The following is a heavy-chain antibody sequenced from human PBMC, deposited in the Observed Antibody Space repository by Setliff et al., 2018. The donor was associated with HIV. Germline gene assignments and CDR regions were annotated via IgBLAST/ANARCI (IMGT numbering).Heavy chain of an antibody. CDR2: LNYVGVT. CDR1: GGSFSGSY. D-gene: IGHD2-21*02. Sequence: PSETLSLTCAVHGGSFSGSYWSWIRQPPGKGLEWIGELNYVGVTNHNPSLKSRVTISVEASKRQWSLELNSVTAADTAVYFCATTECRGADCPQMYDYWGQGILVTVS. V-gene: IGHV4-34*01. J-gene: IGHJ4*02. CDR3: ATTECRGADCPQMYDY.